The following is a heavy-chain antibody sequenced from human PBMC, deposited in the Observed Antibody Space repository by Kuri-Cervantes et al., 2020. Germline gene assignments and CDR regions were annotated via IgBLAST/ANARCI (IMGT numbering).Heavy chain of an antibody. CDR3: ARVGDNWNFFSVYFDY. V-gene: IGHV3-11*01. D-gene: IGHD1-7*01. Sequence: GGSLRLSCVASGFTFNHYWMTWVRQAPGKGLEWVSYISSSGSTIYYADSVKGRFTISRDNAKNSLYLQMNSLRAEDTAVYYCARVGDNWNFFSVYFDYWGQGTLVTVSS. J-gene: IGHJ4*02. CDR1: GFTFNHYW. CDR2: ISSSGSTI.